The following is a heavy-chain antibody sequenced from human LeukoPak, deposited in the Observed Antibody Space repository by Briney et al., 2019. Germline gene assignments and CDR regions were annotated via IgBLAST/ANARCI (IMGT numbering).Heavy chain of an antibody. Sequence: EASAKVSCKASGCTFTSYGISWVRQAPGQGLEWMGWISAYNGNTNYAQKLQGRVTMTADTSTSTAYMELRSLRSDDTAVYYCARDLMTSYDFWSGYPFDYWGQGTLVTVSS. CDR2: ISAYNGNT. D-gene: IGHD3-3*01. V-gene: IGHV1-18*01. J-gene: IGHJ4*02. CDR3: ARDLMTSYDFWSGYPFDY. CDR1: GCTFTSYG.